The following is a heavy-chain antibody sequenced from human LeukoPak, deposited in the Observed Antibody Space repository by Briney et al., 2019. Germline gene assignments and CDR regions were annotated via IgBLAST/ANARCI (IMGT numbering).Heavy chain of an antibody. CDR3: ARHPGYSSSPFPFDY. D-gene: IGHD6-13*01. J-gene: IGHJ4*02. V-gene: IGHV4-39*01. CDR1: GGSISSSSYY. CDR2: INHSGST. Sequence: SETLSLTCTVSGGSISSSSYYWSWIRQPPGKGLEWIGEINHSGSTNYNPSLKSRVTISVDTSKNQFSLKLSSVTAADTAVYCCARHPGYSSSPFPFDYWGQGTLVTVSS.